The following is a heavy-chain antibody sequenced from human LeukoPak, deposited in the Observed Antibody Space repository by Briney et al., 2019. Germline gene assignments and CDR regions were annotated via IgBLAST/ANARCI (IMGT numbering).Heavy chain of an antibody. D-gene: IGHD3-10*01. J-gene: IGHJ4*02. CDR1: GYTFTSYY. CDR3: AREDYGSGSSHY. Sequence: ASVTVSCKASGYTFTSYYMHWVRQAPGQGLEWMGIVNPSGGSTSYAQKFQGRVTMTRDMSTSTVYMELSGLRSEDTAVYYCAREDYGSGSSHYWGQGTLVTVSS. V-gene: IGHV1-46*01. CDR2: VNPSGGST.